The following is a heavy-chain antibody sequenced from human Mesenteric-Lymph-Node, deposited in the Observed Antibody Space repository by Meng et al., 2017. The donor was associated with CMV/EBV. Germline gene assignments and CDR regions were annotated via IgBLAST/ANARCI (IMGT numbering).Heavy chain of an antibody. CDR3: ARGGSTYFDY. D-gene: IGHD1-1*01. CDR1: GFTFSDYF. CDR2: IKRDGSEK. V-gene: IGHV3-7*01. J-gene: IGHJ4*02. Sequence: GGSLRLSCAASGFTFSDYFMSWVRQAPGKGLEWVANIKRDGSEKYYVDSVKGRFTISRDNAKNTLYLQMNSLRAEDTAVYYCARGGSTYFDYWGQGTLVTVSS.